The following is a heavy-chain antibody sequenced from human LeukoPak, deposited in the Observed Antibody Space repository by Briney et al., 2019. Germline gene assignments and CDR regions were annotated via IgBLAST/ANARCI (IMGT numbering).Heavy chain of an antibody. CDR3: ARPYCSRGSCYRDFDY. D-gene: IGHD2-15*01. Sequence: KPSETPSLTCAVSGGSLRDHYWSWIRQVPGKGLEWIGEINDSGNTNYNPSLEGRVTLSVDPSKNQFSLKMRSVTAADTSIYYCARPYCSRGSCYRDFDYWGQGTLVTVSS. J-gene: IGHJ4*02. CDR2: INDSGNT. CDR1: GGSLRDHY. V-gene: IGHV4-34*01.